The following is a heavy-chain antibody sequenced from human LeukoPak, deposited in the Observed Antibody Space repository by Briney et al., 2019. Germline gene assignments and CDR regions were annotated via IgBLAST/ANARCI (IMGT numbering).Heavy chain of an antibody. J-gene: IGHJ3*02. CDR2: ISYDGNNK. CDR1: GFTFSSYS. Sequence: GGSLRLSCAASGFTFSSYSMNWVRQAPGKGLEWVAVISYDGNNKYYADSVKGRFSISRDNSKNTLYLQMDSLRTEDTAVYYCVKIRSRGTGDAFDIWGQGTVVTVSS. CDR3: VKIRSRGTGDAFDI. V-gene: IGHV3-30*18. D-gene: IGHD1-1*01.